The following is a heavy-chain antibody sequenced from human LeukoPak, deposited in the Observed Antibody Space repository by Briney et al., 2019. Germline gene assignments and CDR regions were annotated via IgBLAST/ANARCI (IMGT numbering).Heavy chain of an antibody. V-gene: IGHV4-39*01. Sequence: PSETLSLTCTVSGRSISSSSYYWGWIRQPPGTGLEWIGSIYYSGSTYYNPSLKSRVTISVDTSKNQFSLKLSSVTAADTAVYYCARHDLGDYYGSGSYPNWGQGTLVTVSS. CDR1: GRSISSSSYY. CDR2: IYYSGST. CDR3: ARHDLGDYYGSGSYPN. J-gene: IGHJ4*02. D-gene: IGHD3-10*01.